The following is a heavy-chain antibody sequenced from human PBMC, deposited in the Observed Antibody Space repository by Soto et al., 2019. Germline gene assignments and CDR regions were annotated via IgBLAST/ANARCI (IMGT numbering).Heavy chain of an antibody. D-gene: IGHD6-25*01. Sequence: PGGSLRLSCAASGFTFSSYAMIWVRQAPGKGLEWVSAISGSGGSTYYADSVKGRFTISRDNSKNTLYLQMNSLRAEDTAVYYCAKSLLPAEGYYFDYWGQGTLVTVSS. CDR2: ISGSGGST. CDR3: AKSLLPAEGYYFDY. V-gene: IGHV3-23*01. J-gene: IGHJ4*02. CDR1: GFTFSSYA.